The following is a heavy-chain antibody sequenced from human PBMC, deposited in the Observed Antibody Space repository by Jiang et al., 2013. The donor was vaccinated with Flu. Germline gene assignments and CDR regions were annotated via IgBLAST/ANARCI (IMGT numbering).Heavy chain of an antibody. CDR3: ARGTGRITMIEVIMDAFDV. Sequence: GSGLVKPSETLSLTCTVSGGSVTSDTYYWVWIRQPPGKGLEWIGNVYYSGSTYYNPSLKSRVTMSIDTSKKEFSLEVTSVTAADTAVYYCARGTGRITMIEVIMDAFDVWGQGTMVTVSS. V-gene: IGHV4-39*07. D-gene: IGHD3-22*01. CDR2: VYYSGST. CDR1: GGSVTSDTYY. J-gene: IGHJ3*01.